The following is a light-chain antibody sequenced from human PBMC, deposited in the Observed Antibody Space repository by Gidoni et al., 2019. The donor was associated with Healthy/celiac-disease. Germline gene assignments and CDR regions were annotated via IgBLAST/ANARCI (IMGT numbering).Light chain of an antibody. Sequence: EIVLTQSPGTLSLSPGERATLSCRASQSVSSSYLAWYQQKPGQAPRLLIYGASSRATGIPDRFSGRGSGTDFTLTISRLEPEDFAVYYCQQYGSSQWTFVQGTKVEIK. V-gene: IGKV3-20*01. CDR2: GAS. J-gene: IGKJ1*01. CDR3: QQYGSSQWT. CDR1: QSVSSSY.